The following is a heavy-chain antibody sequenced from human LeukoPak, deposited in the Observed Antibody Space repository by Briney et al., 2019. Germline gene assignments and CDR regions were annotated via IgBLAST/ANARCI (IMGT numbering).Heavy chain of an antibody. V-gene: IGHV1-46*01. D-gene: IGHD3-3*01. J-gene: IGHJ4*02. Sequence: ASVKVSCKASGYTFTSYYMHWVRQAPGQGLEWMGIINPSGGSTSYAQKFQGRVTMTRDTSTSTVYMELSSLRSEDTAVYYCARGPIYYDFWSGYYSVYYFDYWGQGTLVTVSS. CDR1: GYTFTSYY. CDR2: INPSGGST. CDR3: ARGPIYYDFWSGYYSVYYFDY.